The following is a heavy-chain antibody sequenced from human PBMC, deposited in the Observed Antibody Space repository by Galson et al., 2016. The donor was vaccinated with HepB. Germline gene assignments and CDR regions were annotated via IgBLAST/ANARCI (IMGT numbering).Heavy chain of an antibody. CDR1: GGTFSSYA. V-gene: IGHV1-69*13. Sequence: SVKVSCKASGGTFSSYAISWVRQAPGKGLEWMGGIIPIFGTANYAQKFQGRVTINADDSTSTANMELSSLRSEDTAVYYCARGAAAGMGYYYYYGMDVWGQGTTVTVSS. D-gene: IGHD6-13*01. CDR2: IIPIFGTA. J-gene: IGHJ6*02. CDR3: ARGAAAGMGYYYYYGMDV.